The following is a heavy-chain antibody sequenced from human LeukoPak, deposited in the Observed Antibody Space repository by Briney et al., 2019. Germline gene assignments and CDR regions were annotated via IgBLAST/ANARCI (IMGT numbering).Heavy chain of an antibody. Sequence: GGSLRLSCAASGFTFSSYGMHWVRQAPGEGLEWVAVISYDGSNKYYADSVKGRFTISGDNSKNTLYLQMNSLRAEDTAVYYCAKDGVVGAGLFDYWGQGTLVTVSS. J-gene: IGHJ4*02. D-gene: IGHD1-26*01. CDR1: GFTFSSYG. V-gene: IGHV3-30*18. CDR3: AKDGVVGAGLFDY. CDR2: ISYDGSNK.